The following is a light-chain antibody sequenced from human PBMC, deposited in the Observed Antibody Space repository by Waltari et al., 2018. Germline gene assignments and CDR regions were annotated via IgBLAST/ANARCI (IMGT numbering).Light chain of an antibody. CDR3: QQYANLPLT. J-gene: IGKJ4*01. Sequence: DTQMTQSPSSLSASVWDRFTITCQASQDIRENLNWFQQKPGKAPQVLIFDASRSQAVVPSRFSGSGSGTDFAFTISSLQPEDIGTYYCQQYANLPLTFGGGTRVEL. CDR1: QDIREN. V-gene: IGKV1-33*01. CDR2: DAS.